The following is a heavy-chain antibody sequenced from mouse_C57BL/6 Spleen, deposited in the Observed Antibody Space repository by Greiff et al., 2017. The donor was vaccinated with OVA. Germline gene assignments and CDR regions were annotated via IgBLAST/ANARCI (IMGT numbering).Heavy chain of an antibody. CDR3: GAYLG. CDR1: GYTFTSYW. Sequence: QVQLQQPGAELVKPGASVKLSCKASGYTFTSYWMQWVKQRPGQGLEWIGEIDPSDSYTNYNQKFKGKATLTVDASSSTAYMQLSSLTSEDSAVYYCGAYLGWGQGTTLTVSS. V-gene: IGHV1-50*01. CDR2: IDPSDSYT. J-gene: IGHJ2*01. D-gene: IGHD3-1*01.